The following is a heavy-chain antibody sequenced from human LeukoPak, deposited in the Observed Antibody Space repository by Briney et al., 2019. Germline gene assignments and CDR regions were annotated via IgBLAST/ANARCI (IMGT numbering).Heavy chain of an antibody. Sequence: PGGSLRLSCAASGFTFSSYGMHWVRQAPGKGLEWVSAISGNGVSTYYADSVKGRFTISRDNSKNTLYLQMNSLRAEDTALYYCAKVLSNWVFDYWGQGTLVTVSS. CDR1: GFTFSSYG. CDR2: ISGNGVST. D-gene: IGHD6-13*01. V-gene: IGHV3-23*01. J-gene: IGHJ4*02. CDR3: AKVLSNWVFDY.